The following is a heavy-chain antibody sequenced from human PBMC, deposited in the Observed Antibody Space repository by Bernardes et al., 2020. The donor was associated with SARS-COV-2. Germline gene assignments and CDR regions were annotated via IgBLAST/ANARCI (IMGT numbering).Heavy chain of an antibody. V-gene: IGHV4-39*01. J-gene: IGHJ4*02. CDR2: IYYSGST. CDR1: GGSISSSSYY. Sequence: SEALSLTCTVSGGSISSSSYYWGWIRQPPGKGLEWIGSIYYSGSTYYNPSLKSRVTISVDTSKNQFSLKLSSVTAADTAVYYCARNNLHDLGCYPYYFDYWGQGTLVTVSS. D-gene: IGHD6-19*01. CDR3: ARNNLHDLGCYPYYFDY.